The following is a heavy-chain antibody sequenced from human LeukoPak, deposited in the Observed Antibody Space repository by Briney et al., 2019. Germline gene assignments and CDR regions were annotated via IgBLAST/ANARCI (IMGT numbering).Heavy chain of an antibody. CDR2: IYYSGST. V-gene: IGHV4-59*01. Sequence: SETLSLTCTVSGGSISSYYWSRIRQPPGKGLEWIGYIYYSGSTNYNPSLKSRVTISVDTSKNQFSLKLSSVTAADTAIYYCVRQYCGSTGCYPYFDYWGQGTLVTVSS. CDR3: VRQYCGSTGCYPYFDY. D-gene: IGHD2-2*01. J-gene: IGHJ4*02. CDR1: GGSISSYY.